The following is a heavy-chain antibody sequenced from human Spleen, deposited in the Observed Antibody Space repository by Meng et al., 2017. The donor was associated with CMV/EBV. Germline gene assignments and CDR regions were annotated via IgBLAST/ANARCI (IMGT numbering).Heavy chain of an antibody. CDR3: ASHGISSWYVDY. CDR1: GFTFSSYA. Sequence: GESLKISCAASGFTFSSYAMHWVRQAPGKGLEWVALISYDGSNKYYADSVKGRFTISRDNSKNTLYLQMNSLRAEDTAVYYCASHGISSWYVDYWGQGTLVTVSS. D-gene: IGHD6-13*01. J-gene: IGHJ4*02. V-gene: IGHV3-30-3*01. CDR2: ISYDGSNK.